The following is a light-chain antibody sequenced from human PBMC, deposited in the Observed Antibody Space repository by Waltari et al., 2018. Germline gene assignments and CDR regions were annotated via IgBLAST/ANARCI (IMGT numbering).Light chain of an antibody. V-gene: IGKV3-11*01. CDR1: EGVFGY. CDR3: QQRSIWPLT. Sequence: EIVLTQSPATLSVSPGERATLSCRASEGVFGYLAWYQQKPGQAPRRLIFDTSKRAPGIPARFSGSGYGTDFTLTINSLETEDFALYYCQQRSIWPLTFGGGTKV. J-gene: IGKJ4*01. CDR2: DTS.